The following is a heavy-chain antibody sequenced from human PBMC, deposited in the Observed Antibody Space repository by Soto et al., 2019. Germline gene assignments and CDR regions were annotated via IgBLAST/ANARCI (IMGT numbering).Heavy chain of an antibody. Sequence: PGGSLRLSCAASGFTVSSNYMSWVRQAPGKGLEWVSVIYSGGSTYYADSVKGRFTISRDNSKNTLYLQMNSLRAEDTAVYYCARDGGQLGPDAFDIWGQGTMVTVSS. CDR2: IYSGGST. CDR3: ARDGGQLGPDAFDI. D-gene: IGHD6-6*01. CDR1: GFTVSSNY. J-gene: IGHJ3*02. V-gene: IGHV3-66*01.